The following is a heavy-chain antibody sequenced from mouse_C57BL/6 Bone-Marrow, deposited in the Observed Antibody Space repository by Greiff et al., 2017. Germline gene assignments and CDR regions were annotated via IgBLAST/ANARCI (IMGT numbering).Heavy chain of an antibody. CDR3: ARGTDYMYYFDY. CDR2: IYIGTGYT. Sequence: VQLQQSGAELVRPGSSVKMSCKTSGYTFTSYGINWVKQRPGQGLEWIGYIYIGTGYTEYNEKFKGKATLTADTSSSTAYMQLSSLTSEDSAINVCARGTDYMYYFDYWGQGTTLTVSS. J-gene: IGHJ2*01. V-gene: IGHV1-58*01. CDR1: GYTFTSYG. D-gene: IGHD2-4*01.